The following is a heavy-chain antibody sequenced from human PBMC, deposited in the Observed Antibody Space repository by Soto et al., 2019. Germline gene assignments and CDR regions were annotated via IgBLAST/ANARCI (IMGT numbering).Heavy chain of an antibody. CDR3: ASDLVGASDSYGLDV. CDR2: IWHDGNNK. Sequence: SLRLSCAASGFTFSNYGMHWVRQAPGKGLEWVAIIWHDGNNKYYADSVRGRFIISRDNSKNRLYLQMNSLRAEDTAVHYCASDLVGASDSYGLDVWGQGTPVTSP. V-gene: IGHV3-33*01. J-gene: IGHJ6*02. D-gene: IGHD1-26*01. CDR1: GFTFSNYG.